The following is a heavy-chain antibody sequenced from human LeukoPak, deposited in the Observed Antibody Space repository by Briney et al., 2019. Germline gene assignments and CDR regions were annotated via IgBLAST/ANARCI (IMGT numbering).Heavy chain of an antibody. CDR3: ARVQWPTYYDFWSGYYNPDY. V-gene: IGHV3-21*01. D-gene: IGHD3-3*01. CDR2: ISSSSSYI. J-gene: IGHJ4*02. Sequence: GGSLRLSCAASGFTVSSNYMSWVRQAPGKGLEWVSSISSSSSYIYYADSVKGRFTISRDNAKNSLYLQMNSLRAEDTAVYYCARVQWPTYYDFWSGYYNPDYWGQGTLVTVSS. CDR1: GFTVSSNY.